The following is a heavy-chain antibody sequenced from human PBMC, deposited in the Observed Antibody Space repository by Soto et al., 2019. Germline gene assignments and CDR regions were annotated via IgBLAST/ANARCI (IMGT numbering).Heavy chain of an antibody. CDR2: IRGSAGDT. V-gene: IGHV3-23*01. J-gene: IGHJ2*01. CDR1: GFTFSSYA. CDR3: AKAGGDHPYWYFDL. D-gene: IGHD2-21*02. Sequence: EVQLLESGGGLVQPGGSLRLSCAASGFTFSSYAMSWVRQAPGKGLEWVSAIRGSAGDTYYADSVKGRFTISRDNSKNTLYLQMNSLRAEDTAVFYCAKAGGDHPYWYFDLWGRGTLVTVSP.